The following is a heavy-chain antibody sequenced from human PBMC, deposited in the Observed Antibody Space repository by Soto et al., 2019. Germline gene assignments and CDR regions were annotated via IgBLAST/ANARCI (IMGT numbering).Heavy chain of an antibody. Sequence: QVQLQESGPGLVKPSQTLSLTCTVSGGSISSGGYYWSWIRQHPGKGLEWIGYIYYSGNTYYNPSLKSRVTISVDTSKNQFSLKLSSVTAADTAVYYCARDRYRHYDSSGYAFDIWGQGTMVTVSS. J-gene: IGHJ3*02. CDR2: IYYSGNT. CDR3: ARDRYRHYDSSGYAFDI. D-gene: IGHD3-22*01. V-gene: IGHV4-31*03. CDR1: GGSISSGGYY.